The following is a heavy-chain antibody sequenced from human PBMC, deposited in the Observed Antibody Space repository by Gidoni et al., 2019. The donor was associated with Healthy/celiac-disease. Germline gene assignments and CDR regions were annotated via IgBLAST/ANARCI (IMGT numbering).Heavy chain of an antibody. V-gene: IGHV3-33*01. CDR3: ARDRYSSGPLAPYYYYGMDV. J-gene: IGHJ6*02. CDR1: GFTFSSYG. Sequence: QVQLVESGGGVVQPGRSLRLSCAASGFTFSSYGMHWVRQAPGKGLEWVAVIWYDGSNKYYADSVKGRFTISRDNSKNTLYLQMNSLRAEDTAVYYCARDRYSSGPLAPYYYYGMDVWGQGTTVTVSS. CDR2: IWYDGSNK. D-gene: IGHD6-19*01.